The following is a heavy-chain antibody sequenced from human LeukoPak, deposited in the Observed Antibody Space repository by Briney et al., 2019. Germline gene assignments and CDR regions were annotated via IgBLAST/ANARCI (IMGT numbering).Heavy chain of an antibody. J-gene: IGHJ6*02. D-gene: IGHD6-6*01. Sequence: SETLSLTCTVSGGSISSYYWNWIRQPPGKGLEWIGYIYYSGSTNYNPSLKSRVTISVDTSKNQFSLKLSSVTAADTAVYYCARDLGDSSSSPYYYYGMDVWGQGTTVTVSS. V-gene: IGHV4-59*01. CDR1: GGSISSYY. CDR2: IYYSGST. CDR3: ARDLGDSSSSPYYYYGMDV.